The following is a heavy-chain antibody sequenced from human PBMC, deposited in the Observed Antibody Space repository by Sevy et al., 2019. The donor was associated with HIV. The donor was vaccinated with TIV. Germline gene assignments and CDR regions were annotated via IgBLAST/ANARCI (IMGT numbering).Heavy chain of an antibody. Sequence: GGSLRLSCAASGFTFDSYAMHWVRQVAGKGLEWVSTIGGSGYATYYADSVKGRFIISRDTSRNTLYLQMNSLRVEDSAVYFCAKERVTVFGVVVTFDSWGQGTLVTVSS. J-gene: IGHJ4*02. CDR2: IGGSGYAT. D-gene: IGHD3-3*01. CDR1: GFTFDSYA. CDR3: AKERVTVFGVVVTFDS. V-gene: IGHV3-23*01.